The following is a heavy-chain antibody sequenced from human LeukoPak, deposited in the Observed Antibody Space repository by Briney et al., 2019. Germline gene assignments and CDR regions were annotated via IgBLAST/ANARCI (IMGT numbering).Heavy chain of an antibody. CDR1: GYTFTSYA. Sequence: ASVKVSCKASGYTFTSYAMNWVRQAPGQGLEWMGWINTNTGKPTCAQGFTGRFVFSLDTSVSTAYLQISSLKAEDTGVYYCARVSRDGYNGLFDYWGQGTLVTVSS. D-gene: IGHD5-24*01. J-gene: IGHJ4*02. V-gene: IGHV7-4-1*02. CDR3: ARVSRDGYNGLFDY. CDR2: INTNTGKP.